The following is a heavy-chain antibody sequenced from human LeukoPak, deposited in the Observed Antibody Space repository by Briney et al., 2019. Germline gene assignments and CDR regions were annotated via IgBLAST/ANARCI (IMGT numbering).Heavy chain of an antibody. CDR2: ISGSGGST. CDR1: GFSFTSYA. CDR3: AKRYCSGGSCYPLDY. J-gene: IGHJ4*02. Sequence: GGSLRLSCAASGFSFTSYAMSWVRQAPGKGLEWVSAISGSGGSTYYADSVKGRFTISRDNSKNTLYLQMNSLRDEDTAVYYCAKRYCSGGSCYPLDYWGQGTLVTVSS. D-gene: IGHD2-15*01. V-gene: IGHV3-23*01.